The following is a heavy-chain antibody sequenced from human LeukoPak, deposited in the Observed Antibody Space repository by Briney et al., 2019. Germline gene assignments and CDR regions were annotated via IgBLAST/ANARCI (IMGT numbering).Heavy chain of an antibody. D-gene: IGHD6-19*01. CDR3: TRGPAYSSGLYDY. V-gene: IGHV4-34*01. CDR2: INHSGST. CDR1: GGSFIGYY. J-gene: IGHJ4*02. Sequence: PSETLSLTCAVYGGSFIGYYWGRIRQPPGRGLEWIGEINHSGSTNYNPSLKSRVTISVDTSKNQFSLKLSSVTAADTAVYYCTRGPAYSSGLYDYWGQGTLVTVSS.